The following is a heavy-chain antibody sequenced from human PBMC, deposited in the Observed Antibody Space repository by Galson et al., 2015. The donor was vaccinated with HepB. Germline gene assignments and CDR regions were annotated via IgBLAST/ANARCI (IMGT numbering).Heavy chain of an antibody. Sequence: TLSLTCTVSGGSISSSSYYWGWIRQPPGKGLEWIGSIYYSGSTYYNPSLKSRVTISVDTSKNQFSLKLSSVTAADTAVYYCARQMPIPGEPTYYFDYWGQGTLVTVSS. V-gene: IGHV4-39*01. D-gene: IGHD2-21*01. CDR2: IYYSGST. J-gene: IGHJ4*02. CDR1: GGSISSSSYY. CDR3: ARQMPIPGEPTYYFDY.